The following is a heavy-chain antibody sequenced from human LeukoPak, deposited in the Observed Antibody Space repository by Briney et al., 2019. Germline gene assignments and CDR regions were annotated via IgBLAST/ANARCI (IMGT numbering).Heavy chain of an antibody. CDR2: ISGSGGST. V-gene: IGHV3-23*01. CDR3: AKRGVVIRVILVGFHKEAYYFDS. J-gene: IGHJ4*02. CDR1: GITLSNYG. D-gene: IGHD3-10*01. Sequence: PGGSLRLSSAVSGITLSNYGMIWVRQARGKGLEWVAGISGSGGSTNYADSVKGRFTISRDNPKNTLFLQMISLRGEDTAVYFCAKRGVVIRVILVGFHKEAYYFDSWGQGALVTVSS.